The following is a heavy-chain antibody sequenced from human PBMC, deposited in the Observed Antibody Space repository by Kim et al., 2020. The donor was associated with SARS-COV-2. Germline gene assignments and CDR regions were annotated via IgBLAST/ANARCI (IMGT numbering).Heavy chain of an antibody. V-gene: IGHV3-48*02. J-gene: IGHJ4*02. CDR3: ERDTPRGWQGKRNY. D-gene: IGHD2-15*01. Sequence: ADAVKGRFTISRDNAKNSLFLQMNSLRDEDTAVYYCERDTPRGWQGKRNYWGQGTLVTVSS.